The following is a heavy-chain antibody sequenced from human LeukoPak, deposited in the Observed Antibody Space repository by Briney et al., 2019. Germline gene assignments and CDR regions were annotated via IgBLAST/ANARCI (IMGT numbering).Heavy chain of an antibody. CDR2: MNPNSGNT. Sequence: ASVKVSCKASVYTFTGYYMHWVRQATGHGLEWMGWMNPNSGNTGYAQKFQGRVTMTRNTSISTAYMELSSLRSEDTAVYYCARGGHWTVTEYNWFDPWGQGTLVTVSS. D-gene: IGHD4-17*01. CDR1: VYTFTGYY. J-gene: IGHJ5*02. V-gene: IGHV1-8*02. CDR3: ARGGHWTVTEYNWFDP.